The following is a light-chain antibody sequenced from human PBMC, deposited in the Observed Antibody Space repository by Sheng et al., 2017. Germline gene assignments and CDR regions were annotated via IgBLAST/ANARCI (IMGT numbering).Light chain of an antibody. Sequence: EIVMTQSPATLSVSPGERATLSCRASQSVSFNLAWYQQRPGQVPRLLIYGASTRVTGIPARFSGSGSGTDFTLTISSLQPEDVATYYCQKYNSAPPAFGQGTKVEIK. CDR3: QKYNSAPPA. J-gene: IGKJ1*01. CDR2: GAS. V-gene: IGKV3-15*01. CDR1: QSVSFN.